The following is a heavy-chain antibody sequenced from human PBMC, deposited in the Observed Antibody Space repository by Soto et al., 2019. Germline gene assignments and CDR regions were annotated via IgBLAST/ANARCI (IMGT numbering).Heavy chain of an antibody. CDR2: IHYNGNT. V-gene: IGHV4-59*01. D-gene: IGHD5-12*01. CDR3: AREGNLGRWLQPLDF. Sequence: SEPQSLPWPVSGGYIGAYSWSWVRQPPGKGLEWIGNIHYNGNTKYNPSLKSRVTMSLDTSKNQFSLRLISVTAADTAKYFCAREGNLGRWLQPLDFWGQGTLVTVSS. J-gene: IGHJ4*02. CDR1: GGYIGAYS.